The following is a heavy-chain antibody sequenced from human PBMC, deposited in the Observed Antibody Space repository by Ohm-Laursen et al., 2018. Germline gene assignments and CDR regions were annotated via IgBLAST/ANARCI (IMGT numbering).Heavy chain of an antibody. Sequence: SLRLSCSASGFTFSSYGMHWVRQAPGKGLGWVAVISYDGSNKYYADSVKGRFTISRDNSKNTLYLQMNSLRAEDTAVYYCAKAPGGAMALCDYWGQGTLVTVSS. V-gene: IGHV3-30*18. CDR2: ISYDGSNK. CDR3: AKAPGGAMALCDY. CDR1: GFTFSSYG. J-gene: IGHJ4*02. D-gene: IGHD3-16*01.